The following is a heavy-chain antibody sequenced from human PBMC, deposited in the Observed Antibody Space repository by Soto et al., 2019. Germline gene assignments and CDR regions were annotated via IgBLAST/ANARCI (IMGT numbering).Heavy chain of an antibody. CDR3: ARGLITGSHYSGGWYYFDS. CDR2: INHSGSA. Sequence: QVQLQQSGAGLLKPSETLSLTCAVYGESFSGYIWTWIRQPPGKGLQWIGQINHSGSASYNPSLKSRVTMSVHTSNSQFSLELSSVTAADTAVYYCARGLITGSHYSGGWYYFDSWGQGTQVTVSS. J-gene: IGHJ4*02. D-gene: IGHD6-19*01. V-gene: IGHV4-34*01. CDR1: GESFSGYI.